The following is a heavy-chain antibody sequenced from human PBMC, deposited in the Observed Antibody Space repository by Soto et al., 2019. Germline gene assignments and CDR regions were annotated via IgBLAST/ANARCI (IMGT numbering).Heavy chain of an antibody. V-gene: IGHV4-34*01. D-gene: IGHD3-10*01. CDR3: ARGGENIYYYYYMDV. J-gene: IGHJ6*03. CDR1: SGSVSDYW. Sequence: PSETLSLTCAVYSGSVSDYWWSWIRQPPGKGLEWIGEINYRGNTNYNPSLKSRVTISVDTSKNQFSLKLSSVTAADTAVYYCARGGENIYYYYYMDVWGKGTTVTVSS. CDR2: INYRGNT.